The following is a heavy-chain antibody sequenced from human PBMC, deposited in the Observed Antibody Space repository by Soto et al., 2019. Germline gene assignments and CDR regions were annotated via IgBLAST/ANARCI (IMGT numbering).Heavy chain of an antibody. J-gene: IGHJ2*01. Sequence: QVQLVQSGAEVKKPGSSVKVSCKASGGTFSSYAISWVRQAPGQGLEWMGGIIPIFGTANYAQKFQGRVTITADKSTSTAYMELSSLRSEDMAVYYCAREGYCSGGSCYPDWYFDLWGRGTLVTVSS. CDR1: GGTFSSYA. CDR2: IIPIFGTA. CDR3: AREGYCSGGSCYPDWYFDL. D-gene: IGHD2-15*01. V-gene: IGHV1-69*06.